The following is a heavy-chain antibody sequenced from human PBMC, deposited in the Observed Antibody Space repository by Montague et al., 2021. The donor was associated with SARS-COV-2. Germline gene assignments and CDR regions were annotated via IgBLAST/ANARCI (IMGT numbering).Heavy chain of an antibody. D-gene: IGHD1-14*01. CDR1: GGSITRSDYY. Sequence: SETLSLTCSVSGGSITRSDYYWAWIRQAPGKGLDWIATVHSSGTTYSNTSLKSRAIISIDTSKNQFSLTLKSVTAADTSVYFCARQVWRKDFDFWGQGKLVTVSA. V-gene: IGHV4-39*01. J-gene: IGHJ4*02. CDR2: VHSSGTT. CDR3: ARQVWRKDFDF.